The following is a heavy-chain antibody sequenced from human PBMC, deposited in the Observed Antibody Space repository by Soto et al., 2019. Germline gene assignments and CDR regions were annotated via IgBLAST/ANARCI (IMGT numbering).Heavy chain of an antibody. J-gene: IGHJ4*02. CDR1: GFTFSSYG. Sequence: QVQLVESGGGVVQPGRSLRLSCAASGFTFSSYGMHWVRQAPGKGLEWVAVIWYDGSNKYYADSVKGRFTISRDNSKNKLYLQRNSLRAEDTAVYYCARWATRLYFDYWGQGTLVTVSS. CDR2: IWYDGSNK. CDR3: ARWATRLYFDY. D-gene: IGHD5-12*01. V-gene: IGHV3-33*01.